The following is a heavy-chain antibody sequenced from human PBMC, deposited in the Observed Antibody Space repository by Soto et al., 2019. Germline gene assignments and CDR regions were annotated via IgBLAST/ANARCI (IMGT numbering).Heavy chain of an antibody. CDR1: GGTFTGHA. CDR2: LIPLFGTS. Sequence: QVQLVQSGAEVKKPGSSVKVSCEASGGTFTGHAISWVLQAPGQGPEWMGGLIPLFGTSQHAQNFQGRLTITADKSTSTAYMELTSLRFEDTAIYYCARGPNWGYRFDSWGQGTLVTVSS. D-gene: IGHD7-27*01. J-gene: IGHJ4*02. V-gene: IGHV1-69*06. CDR3: ARGPNWGYRFDS.